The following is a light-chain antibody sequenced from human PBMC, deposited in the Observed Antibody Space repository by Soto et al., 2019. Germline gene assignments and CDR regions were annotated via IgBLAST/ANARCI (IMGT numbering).Light chain of an antibody. Sequence: QSVLPQPPSASGTPGQRVTISCSGSNSNIGSNTVNWYQQLPGTAPKLLIYYDNLRPSGVPDRISGSKSGTSASLAISGLQSDDEADYYCAAWYDSLNGRVFGTGTKLTVL. V-gene: IGLV1-44*01. CDR2: YDN. CDR3: AAWYDSLNGRV. CDR1: NSNIGSNT. J-gene: IGLJ1*01.